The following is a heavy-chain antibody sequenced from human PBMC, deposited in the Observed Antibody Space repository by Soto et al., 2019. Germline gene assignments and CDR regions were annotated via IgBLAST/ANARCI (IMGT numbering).Heavy chain of an antibody. V-gene: IGHV1-18*01. J-gene: IGHJ4*02. D-gene: IGHD3-16*02. Sequence: AAVKVSCKASVYTFTSYGIIWVRQAPGQGLEWMGWISAYNGNTNYAQKLQGRVTMTTDTSTSTAYMELRSLRSDDTAVYYCARVGGYLGDYIWGSYRYVPDYWGQGTLVTVSS. CDR2: ISAYNGNT. CDR3: ARVGGYLGDYIWGSYRYVPDY. CDR1: VYTFTSYG.